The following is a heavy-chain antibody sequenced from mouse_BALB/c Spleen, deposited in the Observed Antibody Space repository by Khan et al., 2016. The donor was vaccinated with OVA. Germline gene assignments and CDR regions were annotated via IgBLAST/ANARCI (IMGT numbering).Heavy chain of an antibody. D-gene: IGHD2-10*01. V-gene: IGHV5-9*02. CDR2: ISGTGIYT. CDR3: ARPSYYGNPWFTY. J-gene: IGHJ3*01. CDR1: GFAFSSYD. Sequence: EVELVESGGDLVKPGGSLKLSCAPSGFAFSSYDMSWVRQTPEKRLEWVATISGTGIYTYYPDSVKGRFTISRDNARNTLYLQLSSLRSEDTALYYCARPSYYGNPWFTYGGQGTLVTVSA.